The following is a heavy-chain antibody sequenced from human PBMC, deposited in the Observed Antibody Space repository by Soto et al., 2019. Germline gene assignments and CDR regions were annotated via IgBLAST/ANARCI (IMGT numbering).Heavy chain of an antibody. Sequence: ASVKVACKTSGYTLTDNGITWVRQSPGQGLEWMGWISAYDSDITHYTQHLQGRLTMTTDTSTSTAYMELRSLTSDDTAVYYCFWQSGYYSFCGMDFSCQG. D-gene: IGHD3-3*01. V-gene: IGHV1-18*04. J-gene: IGHJ6*02. CDR1: GYTLTDNG. CDR2: ISAYDSDIT. CDR3: FWQSGYYSFCGMDF.